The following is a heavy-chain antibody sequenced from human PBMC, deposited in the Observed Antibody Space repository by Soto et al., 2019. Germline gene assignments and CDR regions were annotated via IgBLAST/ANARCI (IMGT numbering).Heavy chain of an antibody. CDR3: AGDGTSLLWFGESSYNYGMDV. D-gene: IGHD3-10*01. J-gene: IGHJ6*02. Sequence: SETLSLTCTVSGGAISSYFWSWIRQPAGKGLEWIGRIYTSGSTNYNPSLKSRVTMSVDTSKNQFSLKLSSVAAADTAVYYCAGDGTSLLWFGESSYNYGMDVWGQGTTVTVSS. CDR2: IYTSGST. CDR1: GGAISSYF. V-gene: IGHV4-4*07.